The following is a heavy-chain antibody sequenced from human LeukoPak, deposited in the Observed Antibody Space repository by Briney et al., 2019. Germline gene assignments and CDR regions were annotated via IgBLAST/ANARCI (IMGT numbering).Heavy chain of an antibody. D-gene: IGHD3-22*01. CDR1: GIIFSNYW. Sequence: PGGSLRLSCAASGIIFSNYWMHWVRQTPGKGLEWLSRVNSDGSNTNYADSVKGRFIISRDNAKGTLYLQMKSLRLEDTGIYYCVRVIGGSGGYYHFDSWGQGTLVTV. V-gene: IGHV3-74*01. J-gene: IGHJ4*02. CDR3: VRVIGGSGGYYHFDS. CDR2: VNSDGSNT.